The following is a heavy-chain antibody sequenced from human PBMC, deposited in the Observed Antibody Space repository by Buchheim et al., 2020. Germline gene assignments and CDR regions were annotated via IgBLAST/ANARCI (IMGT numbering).Heavy chain of an antibody. J-gene: IGHJ5*02. Sequence: EVQVVESGGGLVQPGGSLRLSCAASGFTFSHYEMSWVRQAPGKGLEWISYITGSSDIIHYADSVKGRFTISRDNVKNSLYLQMDSLRAEDTATYYCVRELEESGFDPWGQGTL. CDR1: GFTFSHYE. CDR2: ITGSSDII. V-gene: IGHV3-48*03. D-gene: IGHD3-10*01. CDR3: VRELEESGFDP.